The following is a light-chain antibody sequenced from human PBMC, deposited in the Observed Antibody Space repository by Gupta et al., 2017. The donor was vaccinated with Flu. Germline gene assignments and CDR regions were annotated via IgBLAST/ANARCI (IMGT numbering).Light chain of an antibody. V-gene: IGKV1-5*03. J-gene: IGKJ4*01. CDR3: QQCDSYSLT. CDR2: KAS. Sequence: DIQMTQSPSTLSAYVGDRVTITCRASQSLSSWLAWYQQKPGKAPNLLIYKASNLESGVPSRFSGSGSGTEFTLTISSLQPDDFATYYCQQCDSYSLTFGGGTKVEI. CDR1: QSLSSW.